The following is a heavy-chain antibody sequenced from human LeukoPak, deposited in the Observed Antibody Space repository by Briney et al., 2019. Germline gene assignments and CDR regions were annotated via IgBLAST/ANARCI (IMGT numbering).Heavy chain of an antibody. D-gene: IGHD6-19*01. CDR3: ARVVPYSSGWYFDY. CDR1: GGSVSSGSYY. Sequence: SSETLSLTCTVSGGSVSSGSYYWSWIRQPPGKGLEWIGYIYYSGSTNYNPSLKSRVTISVDTSKNQFSLKLSSVTAAGTAVYPCARVVPYSSGWYFDYWGQGTLVTVSS. J-gene: IGHJ4*02. CDR2: IYYSGST. V-gene: IGHV4-61*01.